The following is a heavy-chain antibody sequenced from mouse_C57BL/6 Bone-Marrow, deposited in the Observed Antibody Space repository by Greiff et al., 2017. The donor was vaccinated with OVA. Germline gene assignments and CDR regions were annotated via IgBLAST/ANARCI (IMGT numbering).Heavy chain of an antibody. J-gene: IGHJ2*01. CDR2: ISYSGST. Sequence: EVKLEESGPGLAKPSQTLSLTCSVTGYSITSDYWNWIRKFPGTKLEYMGYISYSGSTYYTPSLQSRISLTRDTSKNQYYLQLNSVTTEDTATYYCARGPGPFFDYWGQGTTLTVSS. V-gene: IGHV3-8*01. CDR1: GYSITSDY. CDR3: ARGPGPFFDY.